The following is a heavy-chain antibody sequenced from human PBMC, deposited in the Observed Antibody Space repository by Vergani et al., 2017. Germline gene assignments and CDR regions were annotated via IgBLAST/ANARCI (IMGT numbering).Heavy chain of an antibody. Sequence: EGQLVESGGGLVQLGGSLRLSCAASGFTFSSYSMNWVRKAPGKGLEWVSYISSSSSTIYYADSVKGRFTISRDNAKNSLYLQMNSLRAEDTAVYYCARDQSFGVVITSPPSFDYWGQGTLVTVSS. V-gene: IGHV3-48*01. CDR2: ISSSSSTI. J-gene: IGHJ4*02. CDR3: ARDQSFGVVITSPPSFDY. CDR1: GFTFSSYS. D-gene: IGHD3-3*01.